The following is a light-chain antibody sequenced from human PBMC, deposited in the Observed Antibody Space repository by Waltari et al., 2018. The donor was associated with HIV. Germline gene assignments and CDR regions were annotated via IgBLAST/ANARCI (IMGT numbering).Light chain of an antibody. J-gene: IGLJ2*01. Sequence: QSVLTQPPSVSSAPGQKVTISCSGSRSNIGTNSVSWYQQLPGTAPKLLIYDNKKRPSGIPDRFSGSKSGTSATLGITGLQTGDEADYYCGTWDSSLSAVVFGGGTKLTVL. V-gene: IGLV1-51*01. CDR2: DNK. CDR1: RSNIGTNS. CDR3: GTWDSSLSAVV.